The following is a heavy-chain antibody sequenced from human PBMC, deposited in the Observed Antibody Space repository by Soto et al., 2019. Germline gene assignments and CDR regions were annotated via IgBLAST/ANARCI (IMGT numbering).Heavy chain of an antibody. V-gene: IGHV3-48*02. J-gene: IGHJ1*01. CDR3: ARDPDYYDSSGYYPEYFQH. D-gene: IGHD3-22*01. CDR2: ISSSSSTI. Sequence: VGSLRLSCAASGFTFSSYSMNWVRQAPGKGLEWVSYISSSSSTIYYADSVKGRFTISRDNAKNSLYLQMNSLRDEDTAVYYCARDPDYYDSSGYYPEYFQHWGQGT. CDR1: GFTFSSYS.